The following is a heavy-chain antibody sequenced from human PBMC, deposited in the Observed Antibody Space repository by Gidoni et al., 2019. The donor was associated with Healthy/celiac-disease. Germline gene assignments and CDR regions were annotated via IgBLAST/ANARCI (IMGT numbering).Heavy chain of an antibody. Sequence: QVQLVESGGGVVQPGRSLRLSCAASGFTFSSYAMHWVRQAPGKGLEWVAVISYDGSNKYYADSVKGRFTISRDNSKNTLYLQMNSLRAEDTAVYYCARDGVVGDAFDIWGQGTMVTVSS. CDR2: ISYDGSNK. D-gene: IGHD3-3*01. J-gene: IGHJ3*02. CDR1: GFTFSSYA. V-gene: IGHV3-30*04. CDR3: ARDGVVGDAFDI.